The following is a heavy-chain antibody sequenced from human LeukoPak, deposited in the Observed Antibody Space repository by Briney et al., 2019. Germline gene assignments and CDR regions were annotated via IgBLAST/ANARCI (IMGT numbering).Heavy chain of an antibody. CDR1: GGTFSSYA. J-gene: IGHJ6*03. V-gene: IGHV1-18*01. D-gene: IGHD3-3*01. Sequence: GASVKVSCKASGGTFSSYAISWVRQAPGQGLEWMGWISAYNGNTNYAQKLQGRVTMTTDTSTSTAYMELRSLRSDDTAVYYCARSPMYYDFWSGYRYYYYYYMDVWGQGTTVTVSS. CDR2: ISAYNGNT. CDR3: ARSPMYYDFWSGYRYYYYYYMDV.